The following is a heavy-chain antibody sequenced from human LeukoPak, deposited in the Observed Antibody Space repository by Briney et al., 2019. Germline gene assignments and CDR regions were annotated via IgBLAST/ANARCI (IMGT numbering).Heavy chain of an antibody. Sequence: PSETLSLTCAVYGGSFSGYYWSWIRQPPGKGLEWIGEINHSGSTNYNPSLRSRVTISVDTSKNQFSLKLSSVTAADTAVYYCARAGRNGWYQNWFDPWGQGTLVTVSS. CDR1: GGSFSGYY. V-gene: IGHV4-34*01. CDR3: ARAGRNGWYQNWFDP. CDR2: INHSGST. J-gene: IGHJ5*02. D-gene: IGHD6-19*01.